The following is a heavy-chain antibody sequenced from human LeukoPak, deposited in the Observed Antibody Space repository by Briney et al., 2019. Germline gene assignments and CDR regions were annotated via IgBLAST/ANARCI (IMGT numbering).Heavy chain of an antibody. V-gene: IGHV5-51*01. CDR1: GYSFTSYW. J-gene: IGHJ6*02. CDR3: ARMGTTTVTTSSGMDV. CDR2: IYPGDSDT. D-gene: IGHD4-17*01. Sequence: GESLKISCKGSGYSFTSYWIGWVRQMPGKGLEWMGIIYPGDSDTRYSPSFRGQVTISADKSISTAYLQWSSLKASDSAMYYCARMGTTTVTTSSGMDVWGQGTTVTVSS.